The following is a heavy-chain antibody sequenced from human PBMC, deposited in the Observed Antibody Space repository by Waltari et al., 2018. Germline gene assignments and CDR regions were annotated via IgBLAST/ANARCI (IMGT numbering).Heavy chain of an antibody. V-gene: IGHV1-2*02. CDR1: GYTLTGHY. CDR3: ARDLSTSSLFYWFDP. Sequence: QVQLVQSGAEVRKPGASVKVSCKASGYTLTGHYIPWVRQAPGQGLGWMGWLNPNTGGKKYAQNFQGRVTRTRDTSISTAYMELSNVTSDDTAVYYCARDLSTSSLFYWFDPWGQGSLVTVSS. D-gene: IGHD2-2*01. CDR2: LNPNTGGK. J-gene: IGHJ5*02.